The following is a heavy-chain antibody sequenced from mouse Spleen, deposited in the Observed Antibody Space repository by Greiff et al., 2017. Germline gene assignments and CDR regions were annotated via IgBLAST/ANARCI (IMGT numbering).Heavy chain of an antibody. D-gene: IGHD2-10*01. V-gene: IGHV5-15*02. CDR3: AREAYYYAMDY. J-gene: IGHJ4*01. CDR2: ISNLAYSI. Sequence: EVKLMESGGGLVQPGGSRKLSCAASGFTFSDYGMAWVRQAPGKGPEWVAFISNLAYSIYYADTVTGRFTISRENAKNTLYLEMSSLRSEDTAMYYCAREAYYYAMDYWGQGTSVTVSS. CDR1: GFTFSDYG.